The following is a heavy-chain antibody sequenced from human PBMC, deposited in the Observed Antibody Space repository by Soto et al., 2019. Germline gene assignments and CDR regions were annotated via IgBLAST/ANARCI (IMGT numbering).Heavy chain of an antibody. V-gene: IGHV1-69*12. CDR3: AGSLQFHYYYGMDV. D-gene: IGHD1-1*01. CDR1: GGTFSSYA. J-gene: IGHJ6*02. Sequence: QVQLVQSGAEVKKPGSSVKVSCKASGGTFSSYAITWVRQAPGHGLEWMGGIIPIFGTADYAQKFQGRVTITADESTSTAYMELSSLRSEDTAVYYCAGSLQFHYYYGMDVWGQGTTVTVSS. CDR2: IIPIFGTA.